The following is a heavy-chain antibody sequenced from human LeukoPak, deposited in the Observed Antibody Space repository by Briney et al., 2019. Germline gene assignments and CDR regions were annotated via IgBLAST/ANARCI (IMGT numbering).Heavy chain of an antibody. CDR1: GFTFDDCA. D-gene: IGHD3-22*01. CDR2: ISGDGGGA. J-gene: IGHJ5*02. V-gene: IGHV3-43*02. CDR3: AKGTRGYYDSNTYHTNNWFDP. Sequence: GGSLRLSCVASGFTFDDCAMHWVRQAPGEGLEWVSLISGDGGGAYYADSVKGRFTISRDNSKNSLYLQMNSLRTEDTALYYCAKGTRGYYDSNTYHTNNWFDPWGRGTLVTVSS.